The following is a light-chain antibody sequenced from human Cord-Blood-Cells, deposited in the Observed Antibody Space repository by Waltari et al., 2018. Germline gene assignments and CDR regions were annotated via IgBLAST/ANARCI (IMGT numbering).Light chain of an antibody. CDR1: SGHSSSA. Sequence: LVLPQSPSPSASLGPSVKLTCTLSSGHSSSALPSPHQQPETGPRYLMKLNSDGSHSKGDGIPDRFSGSSSGAERYLTISSLQSEDEADYYCQTWGTGIQVFGGGTKLTVL. V-gene: IGLV4-69*01. CDR3: QTWGTGIQV. J-gene: IGLJ2*01. CDR2: LNSDGSH.